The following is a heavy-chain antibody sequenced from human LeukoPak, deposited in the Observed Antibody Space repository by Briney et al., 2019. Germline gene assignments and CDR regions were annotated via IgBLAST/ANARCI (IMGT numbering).Heavy chain of an antibody. CDR2: IYPGDSDT. D-gene: IGHD3-10*01. V-gene: IGHV5-51*01. J-gene: IGHJ3*02. Sequence: GESLKISCKGSGYSFTSYWIGWVRQMPGKGLEWMGIIYPGDSDTRYSPSFQGQVTISADKSISTAYLQWSSLKASDSAMYYCARLLSGTYYFDAYDIGGQGTMVTVSS. CDR3: ARLLSGTYYFDAYDI. CDR1: GYSFTSYW.